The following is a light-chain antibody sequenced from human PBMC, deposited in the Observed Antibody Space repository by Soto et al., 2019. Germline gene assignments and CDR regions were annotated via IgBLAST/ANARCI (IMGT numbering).Light chain of an antibody. V-gene: IGKV3-20*01. CDR3: HQYDSLPLT. CDR1: QSVASNY. CDR2: DAS. J-gene: IGKJ4*01. Sequence: IVLTQSAGTLSLSPGERATLSCRASQSVASNYLGWYQQKPGQAPRVLIFDASIRATGIPDRFSASGSGSDFTLTISRLEPDDFAVYYCHQYDSLPLTFGGGTKVDIK.